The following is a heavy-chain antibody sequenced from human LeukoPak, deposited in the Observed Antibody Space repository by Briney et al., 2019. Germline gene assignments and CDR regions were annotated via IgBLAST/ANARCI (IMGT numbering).Heavy chain of an antibody. CDR2: IIPIFGTA. D-gene: IGHD3-16*02. J-gene: IGHJ1*01. CDR1: GGTFSSYA. V-gene: IGHV1-69*05. CDR3: ARGPRKVITGCFQH. Sequence: SVKVSCKASGGTFSSYAISWVRQAPGQGLEWMGGIIPIFGTANYAQKFQGRVTITTDESTSTAYMELSSLRSEDTAVYYCARGPRKVITGCFQHWGQGTLVTVSS.